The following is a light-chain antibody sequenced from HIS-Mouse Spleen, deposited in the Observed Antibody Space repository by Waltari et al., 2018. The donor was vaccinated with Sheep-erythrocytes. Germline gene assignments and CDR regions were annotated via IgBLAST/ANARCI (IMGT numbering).Light chain of an antibody. Sequence: QSALTQPASVSGSPGQSITISCTGTSSDVGSYNLVSWYQQHPGKAPKLMIYEGSKRPXGVSNRVSGSKSGNTASLTISGLQAEDEADYYCCSYAGSSTLVXGGGTKLTV. J-gene: IGLJ2*01. V-gene: IGLV2-23*01. CDR1: SSDVGSYNL. CDR3: CSYAGSSTLV. CDR2: EGS.